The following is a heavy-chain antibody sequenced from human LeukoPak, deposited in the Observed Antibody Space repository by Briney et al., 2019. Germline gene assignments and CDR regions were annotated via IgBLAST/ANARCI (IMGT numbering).Heavy chain of an antibody. V-gene: IGHV6-1*01. D-gene: IGHD6-19*01. J-gene: IGHJ4*02. CDR1: GDSVSSNSAA. CDR3: ARYTSGWYIDH. CDR2: TYYRSQWYS. Sequence: SQTLSLTCAISGDSVSSNSAAWNWTRQSPSRGLEWLGRTYYRSQWYSDYGVSVRSRITIKPDTSKNQFSLQLNSVTPEDTAVYYCARYTSGWYIDHWGQGTLVTVSS.